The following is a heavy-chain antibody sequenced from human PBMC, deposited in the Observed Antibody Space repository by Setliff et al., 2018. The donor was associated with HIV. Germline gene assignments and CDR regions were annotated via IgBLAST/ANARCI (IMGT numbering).Heavy chain of an antibody. V-gene: IGHV4-38-2*01. D-gene: IGHD5-12*01. CDR1: GYSISRGSY. CDR3: ARLTGYSLSGDVFDI. Sequence: SETLSLTCAVSGYSISRGSYWGWVRQPPGKGLEWSGSIYFSGSTYYNPSLESRVTISVDTSRNQFSLMVNSVTAADTAMYYCARLTGYSLSGDVFDIWGQGTMVTVPS. J-gene: IGHJ3*02. CDR2: IYFSGST.